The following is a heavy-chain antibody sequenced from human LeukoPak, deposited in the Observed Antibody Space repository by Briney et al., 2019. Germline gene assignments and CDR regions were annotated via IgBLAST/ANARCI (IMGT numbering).Heavy chain of an antibody. V-gene: IGHV3-33*01. CDR1: GFAFNTYA. D-gene: IGHD3-10*01. CDR2: IWHDGSHK. Sequence: PGGSLRPSCAASGFAFNTYAMHWVRQAPGQGLEWVALIWHDGSHKFYSNSVRGQFTISRDNSKNTVSLQMNNLRPEDTAVYYCARETFGSGSYPDFWGQGTLVTVSS. J-gene: IGHJ4*02. CDR3: ARETFGSGSYPDF.